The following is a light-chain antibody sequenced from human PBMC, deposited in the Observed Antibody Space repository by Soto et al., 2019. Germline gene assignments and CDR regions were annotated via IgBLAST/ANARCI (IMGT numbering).Light chain of an antibody. Sequence: EIVLTQSPGTLSLSSGERATLSCRASQSVRSNYLAWYQQKPGQAPRLLIYGASSRATGIPDRFGGSGSGTDYTLTISRLEPEDFAVYYYQQYASSPLTFGGGTKVEIK. V-gene: IGKV3-20*01. CDR2: GAS. CDR3: QQYASSPLT. J-gene: IGKJ4*01. CDR1: QSVRSNY.